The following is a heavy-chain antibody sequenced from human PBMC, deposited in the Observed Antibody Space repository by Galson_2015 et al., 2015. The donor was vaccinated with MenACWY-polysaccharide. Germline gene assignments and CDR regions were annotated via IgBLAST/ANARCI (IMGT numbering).Heavy chain of an antibody. CDR2: ISDVAGST. CDR3: ARGDYSLRGGFSDY. CDR1: GFTFFTYA. V-gene: IGHV3-23*01. J-gene: IGHJ4*02. Sequence: SLRLSCAASGFTFFTYAMTWVRQAPGKGLEWVSTISDVAGSTYYADSVRGRFTFSRDISKNTLYLQMNSLRADDTAIYYCARGDYSLRGGFSDYWGQGTLVTVSS. D-gene: IGHD2-15*01.